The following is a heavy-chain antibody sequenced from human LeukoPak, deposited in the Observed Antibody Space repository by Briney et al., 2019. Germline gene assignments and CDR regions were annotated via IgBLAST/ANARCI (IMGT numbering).Heavy chain of an antibody. D-gene: IGHD6-13*01. V-gene: IGHV4-34*01. Sequence: SETLSLTCAVYGGSFSGYYWSWIRQPPGKGLEWIGTIYHSGSTYYNPSLKSRVTISVDTSKNQFSLKLSSVTAADTAVYYCARGYSSSWYFNWFDPWGQGTLVTVSS. CDR3: ARGYSSSWYFNWFDP. J-gene: IGHJ5*02. CDR1: GGSFSGYY. CDR2: IYHSGST.